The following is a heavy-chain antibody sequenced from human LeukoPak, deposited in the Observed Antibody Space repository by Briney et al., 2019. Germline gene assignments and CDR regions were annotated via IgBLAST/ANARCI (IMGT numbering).Heavy chain of an antibody. CDR1: GGSINNYY. J-gene: IGHJ6*02. D-gene: IGHD6-19*01. CDR2: IYYSGST. CDR3: ARDPKGYSSGWYHGMDV. Sequence: PSETLSLTCTVSGGSINNYYWSWIRQPPGKGLEWIGFIYYSGSTNYNPSLKSRVTISLDTSKNQFSLKLRSVTAADTAVYYCARDPKGYSSGWYHGMDVWGQGTAVTVSS. V-gene: IGHV4-59*01.